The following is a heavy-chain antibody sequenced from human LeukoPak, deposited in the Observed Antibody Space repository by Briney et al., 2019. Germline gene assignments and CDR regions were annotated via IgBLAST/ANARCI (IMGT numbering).Heavy chain of an antibody. V-gene: IGHV3-21*01. Sequence: GSLRLSCAASGFTFSSYSMNWVRQAPGKRLEWVSSISSSSSYIYYADSVKGRFTISRDNAKNSLYLQMNSLRAEDTAVYYCAREGGVRFGIIDYYGMDVWGQGTTVTVSS. CDR3: AREGGVRFGIIDYYGMDV. D-gene: IGHD3-3*01. CDR1: GFTFSSYS. CDR2: ISSSSSYI. J-gene: IGHJ6*02.